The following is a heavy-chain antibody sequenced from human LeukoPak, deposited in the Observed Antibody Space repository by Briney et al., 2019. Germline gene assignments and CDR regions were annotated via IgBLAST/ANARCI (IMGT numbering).Heavy chain of an antibody. CDR2: IYSDGST. V-gene: IGHV3-66*01. J-gene: IGHJ3*02. CDR1: GFIVSGDF. Sequence: GGSLRLSCAASGFIVSGDFMSWVRQAPGKGLEWVSVIYSDGSTYYADSVKGRFTISRENAKNSLYLQMNSLRAGDTAVYYCARGNYGAFDIWGQGTIVTVSS. CDR3: ARGNYGAFDI. D-gene: IGHD3-16*01.